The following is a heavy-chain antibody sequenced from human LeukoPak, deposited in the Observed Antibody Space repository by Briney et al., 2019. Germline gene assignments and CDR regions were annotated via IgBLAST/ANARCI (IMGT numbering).Heavy chain of an antibody. V-gene: IGHV1-2*02. CDR2: INPNSGGT. CDR1: GYTFTGYY. CDR3: ARVVRKYYDSSGYLGY. J-gene: IGHJ4*02. Sequence: GASVKVSCKASGYTFTGYYMHWVRQAPGQGLEWMGWINPNSGGTNYAQKFQGRVTMTRDTSISTAYMELSRLRSDDTAVYYCARVVRKYYDSSGYLGYWGQGTLVTVSS. D-gene: IGHD3-22*01.